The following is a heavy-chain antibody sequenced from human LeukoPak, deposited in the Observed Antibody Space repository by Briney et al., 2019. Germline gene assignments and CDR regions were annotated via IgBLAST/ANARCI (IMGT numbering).Heavy chain of an antibody. D-gene: IGHD1-26*01. CDR1: GYTFTSYY. CDR3: ARGRWELPPLFDY. Sequence: ASVTVSFKSSGYTFTSYYMHWVRQAPGQGLGGMGIINPSGGSTSYAQKFQGRVTMTRDASTSTVYMELSSLRSEDTAVYYCARGRWELPPLFDYWGQGTLVTVSS. CDR2: INPSGGST. J-gene: IGHJ4*02. V-gene: IGHV1-46*01.